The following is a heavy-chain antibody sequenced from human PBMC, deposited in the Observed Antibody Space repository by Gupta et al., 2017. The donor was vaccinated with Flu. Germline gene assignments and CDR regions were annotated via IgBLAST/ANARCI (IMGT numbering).Heavy chain of an antibody. CDR3: AKTPXRGGGSGEFYFDY. CDR1: GYSFSSYW. D-gene: IGHD3-16*01. CDR2: IYPGDSNT. J-gene: IGHJ4*02. V-gene: IGHV5-51*03. Sequence: EVQLVQSGAEVKKSGDSLKISCKVSGYSFSSYWIAWVRQTPGKGLEWMGIIYPGDSNTRYSPSFQGQVTITADKSMNTAYLQWSSLKASDSGXYXCAKTPXRGGGSGEFYFDYCGQGTVVPVSS.